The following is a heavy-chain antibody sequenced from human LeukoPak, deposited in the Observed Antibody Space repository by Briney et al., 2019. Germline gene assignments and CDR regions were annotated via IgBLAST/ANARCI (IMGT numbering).Heavy chain of an antibody. CDR3: AKDRWLQGYFDY. J-gene: IGHJ4*02. CDR1: GFTFSSYW. CDR2: IKQDGSEK. V-gene: IGHV3-7*01. D-gene: IGHD5-24*01. Sequence: PGGSLRLSCAASGFTFSSYWMSWVRQAPGKGLEWVANIKQDGSEKYYVDSVKGRCTISRDNSKNTLYLQMNSLRAEDTAVYYCAKDRWLQGYFDYWGQGTLVTVSS.